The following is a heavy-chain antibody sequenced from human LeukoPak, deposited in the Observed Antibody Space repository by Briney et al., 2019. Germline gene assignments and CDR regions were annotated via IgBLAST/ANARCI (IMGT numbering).Heavy chain of an antibody. CDR1: GFTFSSYA. D-gene: IGHD3-16*01. CDR2: ISGSGGST. J-gene: IGHJ5*02. V-gene: IGHV3-23*01. Sequence: GGSLRLSCAASGFTFSSYAMNWVRQAPGRGLEWVSAISGSGGSTYYADSVKGRFTISRDNSKNTLYLQMNSLRAEDTAVYYCARPTYDYVWGSPGVFDPWGQGTLVTVSS. CDR3: ARPTYDYVWGSPGVFDP.